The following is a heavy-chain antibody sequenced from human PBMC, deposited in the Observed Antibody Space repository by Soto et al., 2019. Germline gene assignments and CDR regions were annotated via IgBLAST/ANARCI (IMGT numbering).Heavy chain of an antibody. V-gene: IGHV3-23*01. J-gene: IGHJ6*02. D-gene: IGHD1-20*01. Sequence: EVQLLESGGGLVQPGGSLRLSCAASGFTFSSYAMSWVRQAPGKGLEWVSAISGSGGSTYYADSVKGRFTISRDNSKNPLDLQMNGLRAEDTAVYYCAKITGMVVYYYYGRAVWGQGTTVTVSS. CDR3: AKITGMVVYYYYGRAV. CDR1: GFTFSSYA. CDR2: ISGSGGST.